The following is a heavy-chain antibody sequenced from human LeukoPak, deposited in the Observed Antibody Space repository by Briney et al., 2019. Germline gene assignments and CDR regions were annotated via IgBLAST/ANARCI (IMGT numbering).Heavy chain of an antibody. CDR1: GYTFSRYT. CDR2: ISTSSSTI. D-gene: IGHD6-13*01. V-gene: IGHV3-48*02. CDR3: ARGSQQLVIDY. Sequence: GGSLRLSCAASGYTFSRYTVQWARGARGKGLVWVSHISTSSSTIYYAGSVKGRFTISRDNAKNSLYLQMNSLRDEDTAMYYCARGSQQLVIDYRGQGTLVTVSS. J-gene: IGHJ4*02.